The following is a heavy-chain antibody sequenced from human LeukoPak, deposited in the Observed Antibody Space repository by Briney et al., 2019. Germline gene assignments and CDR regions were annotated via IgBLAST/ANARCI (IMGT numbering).Heavy chain of an antibody. V-gene: IGHV3-30-3*01. CDR2: TDGTNK. D-gene: IGHD2-21*01. CDR1: GFTFTIHA. J-gene: IGHJ4*02. Sequence: GRSLRLSCAASGFTFTIHAVHWVRQAPGKGLEWVAVTDGTNKFYSDSVRGRFTISGDTSKNTIYLQMNSLRPEDTAMYYCAKDLIAGPPDYFDSWGQGTLVSVSS. CDR3: AKDLIAGPPDYFDS.